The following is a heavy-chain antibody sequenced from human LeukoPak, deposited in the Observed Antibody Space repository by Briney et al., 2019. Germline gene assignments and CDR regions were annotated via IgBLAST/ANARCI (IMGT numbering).Heavy chain of an antibody. CDR2: IYHSGST. CDR1: GGSISSSNW. CDR3: ARGRYDDFWSGYPFNYYFDY. J-gene: IGHJ4*02. Sequence: SETLSLTCTVSGGSISSSNWWSWVRQPPGKGLEWIGEIYHSGSTNYNPSLKSRVTISVDKSKNQFSLKLSSVTAADTAVYYCARGRYDDFWSGYPFNYYFDYWGQGTLVTVSS. D-gene: IGHD3-3*01. V-gene: IGHV4-4*02.